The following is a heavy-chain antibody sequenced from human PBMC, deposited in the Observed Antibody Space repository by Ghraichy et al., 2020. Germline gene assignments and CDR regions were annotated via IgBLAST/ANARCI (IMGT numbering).Heavy chain of an antibody. D-gene: IGHD3-16*01. J-gene: IGHJ6*02. V-gene: IGHV3-21*01. CDR3: ARDFWGYYYYYGMDV. CDR1: GFTFSSYS. Sequence: GGSLRLSCAASGFTFSSYSMNWVRQAPGKGLEWVSSISSSSSYIYYADSVKGRFTISRDNAKNSLYLQMNSLRAEDTAVYYCARDFWGYYYYYGMDVWGQGTTVTVSS. CDR2: ISSSSSYI.